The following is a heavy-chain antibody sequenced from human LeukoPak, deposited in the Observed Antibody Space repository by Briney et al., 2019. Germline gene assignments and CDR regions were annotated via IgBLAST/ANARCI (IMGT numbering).Heavy chain of an antibody. CDR3: ARVTDIVVVPAALPGGWFDP. D-gene: IGHD2-2*01. CDR1: GYTFTSYG. J-gene: IGHJ5*02. V-gene: IGHV1-18*01. Sequence: EASVKVSCKASGYTFTSYGISWVRQAPGQGLEWMGWISAYNGNTNYAQKLQGRVTMTTDTSTSTAYMELRSLRSDDTAVYYCARVTDIVVVPAALPGGWFDPWGQGTLVTVSS. CDR2: ISAYNGNT.